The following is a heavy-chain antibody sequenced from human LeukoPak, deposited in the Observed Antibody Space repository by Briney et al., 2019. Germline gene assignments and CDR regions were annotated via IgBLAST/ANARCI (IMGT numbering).Heavy chain of an antibody. CDR1: GFTFTNYG. Sequence: GESLKISCAASGFTFTNYGMHWVRQAPGKELEWVAVIWYDGSKKYYADSVKGRFTISRDNSKNTVYMQMNSMRVEDTAVYYCVKDDGRVKGHIDYWGQGTPVT. CDR3: VKDDGRVKGHIDY. CDR2: IWYDGSKK. J-gene: IGHJ4*02. V-gene: IGHV3-33*06. D-gene: IGHD5-24*01.